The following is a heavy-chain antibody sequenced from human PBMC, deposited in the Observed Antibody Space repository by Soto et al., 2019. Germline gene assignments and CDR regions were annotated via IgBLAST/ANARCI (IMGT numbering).Heavy chain of an antibody. CDR3: ATWLQREHAYDI. D-gene: IGHD1-1*01. Sequence: DVQLVESGGGLIQPGGSLRLSCAALALTISGKKYMSWVRQAPGRGLEWVSGLYDVDGTYYADSVKGRFTISRDSSKTIVFLQMNSLGPDDTAVYYCATWLQREHAYDIWGLGTTVTVSS. CDR1: ALTISGKKY. J-gene: IGHJ3*02. CDR2: LYDVDGT. V-gene: IGHV3-53*01.